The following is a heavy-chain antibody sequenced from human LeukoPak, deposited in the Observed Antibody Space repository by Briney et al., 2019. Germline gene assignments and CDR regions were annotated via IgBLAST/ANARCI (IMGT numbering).Heavy chain of an antibody. CDR3: AKRFSSVWYYFDN. CDR1: GFTFSNYA. D-gene: IGHD6-19*01. Sequence: SEGSLRLSCAASGFTFSNYAMHWVRQAPGKGLEWVAVISYDGSNKYYADSVKGRFTISRDNSKNTVYLQMNSLRAEDTAVYYCAKRFSSVWYYFDNWGQGTLVTVSS. CDR2: ISYDGSNK. V-gene: IGHV3-30*18. J-gene: IGHJ4*02.